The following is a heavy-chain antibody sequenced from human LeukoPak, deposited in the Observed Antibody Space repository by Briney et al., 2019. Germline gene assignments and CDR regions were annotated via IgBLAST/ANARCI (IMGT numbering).Heavy chain of an antibody. Sequence: PEGSLRLSCAASGFTFSTYEMNWVRQAPGKGLEWVSYISSSGSTIYYADSVKGRFTISRDNAKSSLYLQMNSLRAEDTAVYYCARAHYDFWSGYSHRHFDYWGQGTLVTVSS. CDR3: ARAHYDFWSGYSHRHFDY. CDR2: ISSSGSTI. D-gene: IGHD3-3*01. V-gene: IGHV3-48*03. CDR1: GFTFSTYE. J-gene: IGHJ4*02.